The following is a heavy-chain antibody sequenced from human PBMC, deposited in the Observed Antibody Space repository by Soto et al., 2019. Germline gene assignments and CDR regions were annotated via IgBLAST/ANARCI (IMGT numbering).Heavy chain of an antibody. D-gene: IGHD3-22*01. CDR1: GGSIRDYY. J-gene: IGHJ6*02. CDR3: ARMYNSGYYRPEGDFYFYGMDV. CDR2: LYVSGSP. V-gene: IGHV4-4*07. Sequence: QVQLQESGPRLVKPSETLSVTCSVSGGSIRDYYWSWIRQSAGKGLEWIGRLYVSGSPNYNPSLKSPVTMSANTSVNQFSLTLTSVTAADTAIYYCARMYNSGYYRPEGDFYFYGMDVWGQGTTVTVSS.